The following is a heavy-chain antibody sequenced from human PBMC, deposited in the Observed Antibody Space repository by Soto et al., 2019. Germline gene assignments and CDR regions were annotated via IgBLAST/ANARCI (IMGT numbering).Heavy chain of an antibody. CDR1: GFTFSSYA. D-gene: IGHD3-16*01. V-gene: IGHV3-23*01. Sequence: PGGSLRLSCAASGFTFSSYAMSWVRQAPGKGLEWVSLITDTGGSTYYADSVKGRFGISRDNSNNMLFLEMNSLKDEDTAVYYCTREASSWGFAFDLWGQGTRVTVSS. CDR2: ITDTGGST. CDR3: TREASSWGFAFDL. J-gene: IGHJ3*01.